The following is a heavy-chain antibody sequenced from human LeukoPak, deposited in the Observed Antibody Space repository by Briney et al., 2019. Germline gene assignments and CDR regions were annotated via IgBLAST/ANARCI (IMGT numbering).Heavy chain of an antibody. J-gene: IGHJ4*02. D-gene: IGHD3-3*01. CDR2: IYSGGST. CDR1: GFTVSSNY. Sequence: PGGSLRLSCAASGFTVSSNYMSWVRQAPGKGLEWVSVIYSGGSTYYSDSVKGRFTISRDNSKNTLYLQMNSLRAEDTAVYYCAREADFWSGYFDYWGQGTLVTVSS. V-gene: IGHV3-53*01. CDR3: AREADFWSGYFDY.